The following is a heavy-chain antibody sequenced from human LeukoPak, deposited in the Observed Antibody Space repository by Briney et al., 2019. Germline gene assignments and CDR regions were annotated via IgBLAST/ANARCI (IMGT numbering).Heavy chain of an antibody. CDR1: GFIFNNFG. V-gene: IGHV3-30*02. Sequence: PGGSLRLSCAASGFIFNNFGMHWVRQAPGKGLEWVAFIRYDGSNKHHADSVKGRFTISRDNSKTTLFLQMSSLRAEDTAVYYCVKDDYGDSYWFDPWGQGTLVTVSS. CDR3: VKDDYGDSYWFDP. D-gene: IGHD4-17*01. J-gene: IGHJ5*02. CDR2: IRYDGSNK.